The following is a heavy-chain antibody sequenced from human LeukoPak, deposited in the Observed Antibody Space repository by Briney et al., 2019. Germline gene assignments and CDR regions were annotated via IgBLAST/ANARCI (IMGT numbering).Heavy chain of an antibody. CDR1: GYSLSSGYY. V-gene: IGHV4-38-2*01. Sequence: SETLSLTCAVSGYSLSSGYYWGWIRQPPGKGLEWIGSIYHSVSTSYHPSLKSRVTISEDTSKNQFSLKLSSVTAADTAVYYCARGQWLVRVYFDYWGQGTLVTVSS. J-gene: IGHJ4*02. CDR3: ARGQWLVRVYFDY. CDR2: IYHSVST. D-gene: IGHD6-19*01.